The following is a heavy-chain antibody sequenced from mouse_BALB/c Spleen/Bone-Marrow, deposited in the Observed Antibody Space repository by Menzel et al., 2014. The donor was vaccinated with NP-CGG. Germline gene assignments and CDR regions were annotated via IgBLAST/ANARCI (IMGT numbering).Heavy chain of an antibody. D-gene: IGHD1-1*01. Sequence: EVQGVESGAELVKPGASVRLSCTTSGFNFKDTFVHWVRQRPAQGLEWIGRIDPANGNVKNGPQFQAKATITADTSSNTAYLQLSSLTSEDTAVYYCAAYYYGSSYGFAYWGQGTLVTVSA. CDR3: AAYYYGSSYGFAY. V-gene: IGHV14-3*02. CDR1: GFNFKDTF. CDR2: IDPANGNV. J-gene: IGHJ3*01.